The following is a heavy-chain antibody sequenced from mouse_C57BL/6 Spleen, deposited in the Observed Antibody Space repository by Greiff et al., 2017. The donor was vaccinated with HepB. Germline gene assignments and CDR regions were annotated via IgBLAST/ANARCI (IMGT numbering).Heavy chain of an antibody. Sequence: DVMLVESGEGLVKPGGSLKLSCAASGFTFSSYAMSWVRQTPEKRLEWVAYISSGGDYIYYADTVKGRFTISRDNARNTLYLQMSSLKSEDTAMYYCTRDGYYGYFDVWGTGTTVTVSS. CDR2: ISSGGDYI. V-gene: IGHV5-9-1*02. CDR1: GFTFSSYA. D-gene: IGHD2-3*01. CDR3: TRDGYYGYFDV. J-gene: IGHJ1*03.